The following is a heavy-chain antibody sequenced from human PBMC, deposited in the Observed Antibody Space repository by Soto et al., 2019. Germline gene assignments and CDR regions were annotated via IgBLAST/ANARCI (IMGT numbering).Heavy chain of an antibody. CDR1: GGTFSSYA. J-gene: IGHJ5*02. CDR2: IIPIFGTA. V-gene: IGHV1-69*01. D-gene: IGHD3-22*01. Sequence: QVQLVQSGAEVKKPGSSVKVSCKASGGTFSSYAISWVRQAPGQGLEWMGGIIPIFGTANYAQKFQGRVMTTADESTSTAYMELSILRSEDTAVYYCARVLDSYDSSGYYFEWGWFDPRGQGTLVTASS. CDR3: ARVLDSYDSSGYYFEWGWFDP.